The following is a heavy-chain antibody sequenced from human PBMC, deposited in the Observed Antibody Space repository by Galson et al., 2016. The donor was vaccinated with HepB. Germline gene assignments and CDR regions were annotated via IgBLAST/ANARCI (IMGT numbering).Heavy chain of an antibody. Sequence: SVKVSCKASGGTFANCAISWVRQAPGQGLEWMGGIIPAFGTANYAQKFQGRVTITADESTSTAYMELSSLRSEDTAVYYCASPYFYDTSGYRPAGDAFDIWGQGTMVTVSS. D-gene: IGHD3-22*01. CDR2: IIPAFGTA. V-gene: IGHV1-69*13. J-gene: IGHJ3*02. CDR1: GGTFANCA. CDR3: ASPYFYDTSGYRPAGDAFDI.